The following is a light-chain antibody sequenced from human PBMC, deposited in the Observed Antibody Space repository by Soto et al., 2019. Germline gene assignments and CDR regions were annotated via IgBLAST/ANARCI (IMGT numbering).Light chain of an antibody. CDR1: QDISTS. J-gene: IGKJ4*01. V-gene: IGKV3-11*01. Sequence: EIVFTQSPASLSLSPGERATLSCRASQDISTSLAWYQQTPGQAPRLLIYDSSNRATGIPARFSGSGSGTDFTLTISSLEPEDFAVYYCQQRSNWPPVTFGGGTKVDIK. CDR2: DSS. CDR3: QQRSNWPPVT.